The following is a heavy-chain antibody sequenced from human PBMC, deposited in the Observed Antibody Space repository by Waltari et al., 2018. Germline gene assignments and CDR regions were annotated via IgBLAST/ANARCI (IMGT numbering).Heavy chain of an antibody. J-gene: IGHJ4*02. D-gene: IGHD3-10*01. Sequence: QLQLQESGSGLVKPSPTLSLTCAVSGGSISSGGYSWSWIRQPPGKGLEWIGYIYHSGSTYYNPSLKSRVTISVDRSKNQFSLKLSSVTAADTAVYYCASTYLEANYFDYWGQGTLVTVSS. CDR2: IYHSGST. CDR3: ASTYLEANYFDY. V-gene: IGHV4-30-2*01. CDR1: GGSISSGGYS.